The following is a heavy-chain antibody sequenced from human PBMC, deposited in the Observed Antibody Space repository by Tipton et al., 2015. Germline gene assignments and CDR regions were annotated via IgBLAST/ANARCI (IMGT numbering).Heavy chain of an antibody. J-gene: IGHJ5*02. CDR3: ARFNCGGDCYSYRGWFDP. Sequence: TLSLTCTVSGGSISSPGYYWGWIRQPPGRGLEWIGYIYYGGSTNHNPSLKSRVTISVDTSKNQFSLKLSSVTAADTALYYCARFNCGGDCYSYRGWFDPWGQGTLVTVSS. V-gene: IGHV4-61*08. D-gene: IGHD2-21*02. CDR1: GGSISSPGYY. CDR2: IYYGGST.